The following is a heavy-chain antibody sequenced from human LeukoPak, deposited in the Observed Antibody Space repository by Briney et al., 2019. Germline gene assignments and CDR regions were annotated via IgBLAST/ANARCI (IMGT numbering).Heavy chain of an antibody. V-gene: IGHV1-8*03. Sequence: GASVKVSCKASGYTFTSYDINWVRQATGQGLEWMGWMNPNSGNTGYAQKFQGRVTITRSTSISTAYMELSSLRSEDTAVYYCARRYCSSTSCSDAFDIWGQGTMVTVSS. CDR1: GYTFTSYD. CDR2: MNPNSGNT. D-gene: IGHD2-2*01. J-gene: IGHJ3*02. CDR3: ARRYCSSTSCSDAFDI.